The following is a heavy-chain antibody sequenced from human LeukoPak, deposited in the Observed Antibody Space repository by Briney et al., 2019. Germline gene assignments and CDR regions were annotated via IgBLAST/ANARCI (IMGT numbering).Heavy chain of an antibody. CDR3: ARVCSYYYYYMDV. D-gene: IGHD2-21*01. Sequence: SETLSLTCTVSGGSMNSISYYWGWIRQPPGKGLEWIGSIYYSGSTYYNPSLKSRVTISVDTSKNQFSLKLSSVTAADTAVYYCARVCSYYYYYMDVWGKGTTVTVSS. J-gene: IGHJ6*03. V-gene: IGHV4-39*07. CDR2: IYYSGST. CDR1: GGSMNSISYY.